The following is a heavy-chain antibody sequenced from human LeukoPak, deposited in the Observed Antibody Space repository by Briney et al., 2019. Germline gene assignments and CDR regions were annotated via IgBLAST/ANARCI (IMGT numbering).Heavy chain of an antibody. J-gene: IGHJ4*02. D-gene: IGHD3-9*01. CDR3: ARGHYDVLAASYKWTPDY. V-gene: IGHV3-21*01. CDR2: ITSGGDYI. Sequence: GGSLRLSCAASGSTFNTFNMNWVRQAPGKGLEWVSSITSGGDYIYYADSVKGRFTTSRDNAKNSLSLQLNSLRFEDTAVYYCARGHYDVLAASYKWTPDYWGQGTLVTVSS. CDR1: GSTFNTFN.